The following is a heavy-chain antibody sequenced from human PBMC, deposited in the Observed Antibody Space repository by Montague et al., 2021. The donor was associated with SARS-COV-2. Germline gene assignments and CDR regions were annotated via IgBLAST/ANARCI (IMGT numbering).Heavy chain of an antibody. D-gene: IGHD3-22*01. J-gene: IGHJ4*02. Sequence: SETLSLTCAVYGGSFSDYYWRWIRQPPGKGLEWIGEITHRGTSKYNPSLKSRVSISLDTSKNQFSLYLSSVTAADTAVYYCARGRQHFNMIVVVMTGGEYYFDYWGQGTLVTVSS. CDR1: GGSFSDYY. CDR2: ITHRGTS. CDR3: ARGRQHFNMIVVVMTGGEYYFDY. V-gene: IGHV4-34*01.